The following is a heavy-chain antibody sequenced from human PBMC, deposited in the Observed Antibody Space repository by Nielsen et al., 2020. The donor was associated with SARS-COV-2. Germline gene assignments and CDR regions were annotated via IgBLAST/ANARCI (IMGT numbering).Heavy chain of an antibody. D-gene: IGHD3-3*01. J-gene: IGHJ6*03. Sequence: SETLSLTCAVSGGSISSSNWWSWVRQPPGKGLEWIGEIYHSGSTNYNPSLKSRVTISVDKSKNQFSLKLSSVTAADTAVYYCAREGFLPGYYYMDVWGKGTTVTVSS. CDR2: IYHSGST. CDR1: GGSISSSNW. V-gene: IGHV4-4*02. CDR3: AREGFLPGYYYMDV.